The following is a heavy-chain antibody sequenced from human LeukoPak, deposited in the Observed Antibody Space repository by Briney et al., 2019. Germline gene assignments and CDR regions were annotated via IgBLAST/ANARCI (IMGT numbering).Heavy chain of an antibody. CDR2: INHSGST. CDR3: ASRVKDDSSGYLYFD. Sequence: SETLSLTCAVYGGSFSGYYWSWIRQPPGKGLEWIGEINHSGSTNYNPSLKSRVTISVDTSKNQFSLKPSSVTAADTAVYYCASRVKDDSSGYLYFDWGQGTLVTVSS. J-gene: IGHJ4*02. V-gene: IGHV4-34*01. CDR1: GGSFSGYY. D-gene: IGHD3-22*01.